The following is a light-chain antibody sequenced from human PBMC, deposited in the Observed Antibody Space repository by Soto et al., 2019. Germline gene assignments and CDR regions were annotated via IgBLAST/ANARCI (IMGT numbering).Light chain of an antibody. CDR1: QSVLYSTNNKNY. Sequence: DIVMTQSPDSLAVSLGERASINCKSSQSVLYSTNNKNYLAWYQQKRGQPPKLLIYWAATRESGVPDRFSGSGSGTDFPLTISSLQAEDVAVYYCQQYYITPLTFGGVTKVEI. V-gene: IGKV4-1*01. J-gene: IGKJ4*01. CDR2: WAA. CDR3: QQYYITPLT.